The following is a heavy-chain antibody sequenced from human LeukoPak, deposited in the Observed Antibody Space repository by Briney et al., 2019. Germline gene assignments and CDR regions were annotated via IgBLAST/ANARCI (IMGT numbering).Heavy chain of an antibody. CDR1: GFPFSNFR. V-gene: IGHV3-74*01. Sequence: PGGSLRLPCAASGFPFSNFRMHWVRHAPGKGLVWVSRINSDGITTTYADSVKGRFTISRDNAKNTLYLQMNSLRAEDTAVYYCARTHYGGAYGDYWGQGTLVTVSS. CDR3: ARTHYGGAYGDY. J-gene: IGHJ4*02. D-gene: IGHD4/OR15-4a*01. CDR2: INSDGITT.